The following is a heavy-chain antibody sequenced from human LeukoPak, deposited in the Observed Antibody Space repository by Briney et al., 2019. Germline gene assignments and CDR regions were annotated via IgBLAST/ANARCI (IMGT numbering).Heavy chain of an antibody. CDR1: GYTFTGYY. J-gene: IGHJ5*02. V-gene: IGHV1-2*06. CDR3: ARAQLYCSSTSCHAGSNWFDP. D-gene: IGHD2-2*01. CDR2: INPNSGGT. Sequence: GASVKVSCKASGYTFTGYYMHWVRQAPGQGLEWMGRINPNSGGTNYAQKFQGRVTMTRDTSISTAYMELSRLRSDDTAVYYCARAQLYCSSTSCHAGSNWFDPWGQGTLVTVSS.